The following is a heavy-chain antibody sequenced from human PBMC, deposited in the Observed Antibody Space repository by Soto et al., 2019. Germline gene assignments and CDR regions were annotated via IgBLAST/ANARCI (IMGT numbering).Heavy chain of an antibody. Sequence: EVQLLESGGDLVQPGGSLRLSCAASGFTFSSFAMYWVRQAPGKGLEWVSTITGGGDSTYYSDSVKGRFTISRDNSKNTQYLQMDSARGEETAVYYCANRHTGSHCRGADYWGQGTLVTVSS. V-gene: IGHV3-23*01. CDR2: ITGGGDST. J-gene: IGHJ4*02. CDR3: ANRHTGSHCRGADY. CDR1: GFTFSSFA. D-gene: IGHD1-26*01.